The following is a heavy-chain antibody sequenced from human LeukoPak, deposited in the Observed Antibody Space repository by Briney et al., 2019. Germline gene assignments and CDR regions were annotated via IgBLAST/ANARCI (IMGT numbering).Heavy chain of an antibody. Sequence: GGSLRLSCAASGFTFSSYSMNWVRQATGKGLEWVSSISSSSSYIYYADSVKGRFTISRDNAKNSLYLQMNSLRAEDTAVYYCARRLYYDSSGYYNTAFGYWGQGTLVTVSS. CDR3: ARRLYYDSSGYYNTAFGY. CDR1: GFTFSSYS. D-gene: IGHD3-22*01. CDR2: ISSSSSYI. J-gene: IGHJ4*02. V-gene: IGHV3-21*01.